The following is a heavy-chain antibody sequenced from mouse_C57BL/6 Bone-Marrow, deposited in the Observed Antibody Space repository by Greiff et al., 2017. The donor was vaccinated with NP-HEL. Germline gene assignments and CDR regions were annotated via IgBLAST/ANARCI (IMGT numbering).Heavy chain of an antibody. Sequence: VQLQQSGAELVKPGASVKLSCKASGYTFTSYWMHWVKQRPGQGLEWIGMIHPNSGSTNYNEKFKSKATLTVDKSSSTAYMQLSSLTSEDSAVYYCVESSGFFAYWGQGTLVTVSA. D-gene: IGHD3-2*02. CDR3: VESSGFFAY. CDR1: GYTFTSYW. V-gene: IGHV1-64*01. CDR2: IHPNSGST. J-gene: IGHJ3*01.